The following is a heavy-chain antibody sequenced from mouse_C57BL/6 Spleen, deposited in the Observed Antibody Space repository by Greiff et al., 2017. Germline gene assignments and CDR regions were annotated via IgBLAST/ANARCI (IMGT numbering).Heavy chain of an antibody. CDR2: INPNYGTT. D-gene: IGHD2-13*01. J-gene: IGHJ3*01. CDR1: GYSFTGYN. V-gene: IGHV1-39*01. CDR3: ARGDWPEY. Sequence: VQLQQSGPELVKPGASVKLSCKASGYSFTGYNMHWVKQSNGQGLEWIGIINPNYGTTSYNQKFKCKATLTVDQSSSTAYMQLISLTSEDAAFYDCARGDWPEYWGQGTLLTVSA.